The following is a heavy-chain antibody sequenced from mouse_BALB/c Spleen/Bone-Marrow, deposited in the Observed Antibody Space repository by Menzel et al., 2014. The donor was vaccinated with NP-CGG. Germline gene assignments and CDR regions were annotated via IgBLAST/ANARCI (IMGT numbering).Heavy chain of an antibody. J-gene: IGHJ4*01. CDR2: ISYSGST. Sequence: EVQLQQSGPSLVKPSLTLSLTCSVTGDSITSGYWNWIRKFPGNKLEYMGYISYSGSTYYNPSLKSRISITRDTCKNQYYLQLNSVTTEDTATYYCARGGGSSYNYAMDYWGQGTSVTVSS. CDR3: ARGGGSSYNYAMDY. V-gene: IGHV3-8*02. CDR1: GDSITSGY. D-gene: IGHD1-1*01.